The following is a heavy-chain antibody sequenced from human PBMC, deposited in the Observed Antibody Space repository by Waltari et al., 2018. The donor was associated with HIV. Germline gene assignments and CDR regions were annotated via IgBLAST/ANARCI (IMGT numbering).Heavy chain of an antibody. V-gene: IGHV3-7*04. J-gene: IGHJ4*02. Sequence: EVQLVASGGGLVQPGGSLRLSCAASGFSFSSYWMSWVRQAPGKGLEWVANIKQEGSEKYYVDSVNGRFTISRDNAENSLYLQMNSLRAEDTAVYYCARGGFYGSGSKVNWGQGTLVTVSS. CDR1: GFSFSSYW. D-gene: IGHD3-10*01. CDR2: IKQEGSEK. CDR3: ARGGFYGSGSKVN.